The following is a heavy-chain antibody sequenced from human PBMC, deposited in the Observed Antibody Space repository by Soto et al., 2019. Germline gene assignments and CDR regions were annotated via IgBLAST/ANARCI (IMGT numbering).Heavy chain of an antibody. CDR2: MNPNSGNT. CDR1: GYTFTSYD. D-gene: IGHD3-9*01. J-gene: IGHJ6*02. V-gene: IGHV1-8*01. Sequence: GASVKVSCKASGYTFTSYDINWVRQATGQGLEWMGWMNPNSGNTGYAQKFQGRVTMTRNTSISTAYMELSSLRSEDTAVYYCARNPEIRYFDWLLGRDYYYYGMDVWGQGTTVTVSS. CDR3: ARNPEIRYFDWLLGRDYYYYGMDV.